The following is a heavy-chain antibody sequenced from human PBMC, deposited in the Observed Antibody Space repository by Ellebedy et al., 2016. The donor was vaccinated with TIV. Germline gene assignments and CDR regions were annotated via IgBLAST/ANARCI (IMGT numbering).Heavy chain of an antibody. J-gene: IGHJ5*02. Sequence: AASVKVSCKASGYTFTSYAMHWVRQAPGQRLEWMGWINAGNGHTKYSQKFQGRVTITRDTSASTAYMELSSLRSEDTAAYYCASIAVASGNWFDPWGQGTLVTVSS. CDR3: ASIAVASGNWFDP. CDR1: GYTFTSYA. D-gene: IGHD6-19*01. V-gene: IGHV1-3*01. CDR2: INAGNGHT.